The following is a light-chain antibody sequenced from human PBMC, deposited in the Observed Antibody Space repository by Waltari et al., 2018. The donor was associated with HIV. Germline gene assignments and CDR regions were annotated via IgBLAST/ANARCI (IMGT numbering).Light chain of an antibody. CDR1: SIGGKS. Sequence: SYELAQPLSVSVALGQTARITCGGNSIGGKSVHWYQQRPGQAPVLVIYRDNNRPSGIPERFSGSSSGNTATLTISRAQAGDESDYYCQIWDSSTVVFGGGTKLTVL. CDR2: RDN. V-gene: IGLV3-9*01. CDR3: QIWDSSTVV. J-gene: IGLJ2*01.